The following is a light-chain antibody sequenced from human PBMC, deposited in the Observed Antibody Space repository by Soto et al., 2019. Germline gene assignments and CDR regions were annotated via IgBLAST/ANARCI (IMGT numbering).Light chain of an antibody. Sequence: EIVLTQSPGTLSLSPGERATLSCRASLIVTSSYLAWYQQKPGQPPRLLIYGASSRATGIPDRFSGSGSGTDFSLTISRLEPEDFAVYYCQQYGNSPWTFGQGTKVEIK. CDR3: QQYGNSPWT. V-gene: IGKV3-20*01. J-gene: IGKJ1*01. CDR2: GAS. CDR1: LIVTSSY.